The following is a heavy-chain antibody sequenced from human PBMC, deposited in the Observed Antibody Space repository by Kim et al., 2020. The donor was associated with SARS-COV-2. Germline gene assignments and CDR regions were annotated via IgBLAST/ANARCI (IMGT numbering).Heavy chain of an antibody. V-gene: IGHV4-59*01. CDR3: ARAGIGIAAAGSWFDP. Sequence: SLKGRVTISVDTCKNQFSLKLGSVTAADTAVYYCARAGIGIAAAGSWFDPWGQGTLVTVSS. J-gene: IGHJ5*02. D-gene: IGHD6-13*01.